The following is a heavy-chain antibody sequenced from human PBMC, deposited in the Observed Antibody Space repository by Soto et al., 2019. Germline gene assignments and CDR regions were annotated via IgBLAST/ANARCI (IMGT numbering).Heavy chain of an antibody. V-gene: IGHV4-34*01. CDR2: INHSGST. Sequence: QVQLQQWGAGLLKPSETLSLTCAVYGGSFSGYYWTWIRQPPGTGLEWIGEINHSGSTNYNPSLRXRVTIAVGTSKTQFSLKLTSVTAADTAVYYCARDKITGLFDYWGQGTLVTVSS. CDR1: GGSFSGYY. CDR3: ARDKITGLFDY. J-gene: IGHJ4*02. D-gene: IGHD2-8*02.